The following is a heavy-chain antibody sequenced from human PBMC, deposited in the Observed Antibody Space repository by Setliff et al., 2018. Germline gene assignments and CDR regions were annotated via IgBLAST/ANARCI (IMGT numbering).Heavy chain of an antibody. J-gene: IGHJ5*01. CDR2: VYSTGST. V-gene: IGHV4-61*09. Sequence: PSETLSLTCNVSGASISSGSHYWSRIRQSAGEKPTWIGHVYSTGSTNYNPSFESRVSISVGKSNNQFSLKMTSVTAADTAMYYCVRDRYGRNSDGSGVYNWFDSWGQGILVTVSS. CDR1: GASISSGSHY. CDR3: VRDRYGRNSDGSGVYNWFDS. D-gene: IGHD2-15*01.